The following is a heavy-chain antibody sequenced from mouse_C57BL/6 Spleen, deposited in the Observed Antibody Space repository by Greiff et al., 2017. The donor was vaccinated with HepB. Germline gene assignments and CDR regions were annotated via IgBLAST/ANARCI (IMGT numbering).Heavy chain of an antibody. CDR3: ARGGLLYWYFDV. D-gene: IGHD3-1*01. CDR1: GYSFSSSW. V-gene: IGHV1-82*01. Sequence: QVQLQQSGPELVKPGASVKISCKASGYSFSSSWMNWVKQRPGKGLEWIGRIYPGDGDTNYNGKFKGKATLTADKSSSTAYMQLSSLTSEDSAVYFCARGGLLYWYFDVWGTGTTVTVSS. CDR2: IYPGDGDT. J-gene: IGHJ1*03.